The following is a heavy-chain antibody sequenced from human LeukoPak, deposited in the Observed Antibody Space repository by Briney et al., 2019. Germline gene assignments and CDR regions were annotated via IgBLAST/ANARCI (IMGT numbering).Heavy chain of an antibody. J-gene: IGHJ6*03. Sequence: SETLSLTCTVSGGSISSGGYYWNWIRQYPGKGLEWIGFLSYSGRTNYNPSLKSRVTMSVDTSKNQFSLRLNSVTAADTAVYYCARKNDYGADYHIDVWGKGTAVTVSS. V-gene: IGHV4-31*03. D-gene: IGHD4-17*01. CDR3: ARKNDYGADYHIDV. CDR2: LSYSGRT. CDR1: GGSISSGGYY.